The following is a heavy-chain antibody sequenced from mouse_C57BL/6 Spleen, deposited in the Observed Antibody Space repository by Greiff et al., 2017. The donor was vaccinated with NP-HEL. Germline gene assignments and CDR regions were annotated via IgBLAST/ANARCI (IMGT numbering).Heavy chain of an antibody. D-gene: IGHD2-3*01. J-gene: IGHJ2*01. CDR1: GYTFTSYW. CDR2: INPSNGGT. V-gene: IGHV1-53*01. Sequence: QVQLKQPGTELVKPGASVKLSCKASGYTFTSYWMHWVKQRPGQGLEWIGNINPSNGGTNYNEKFKSKATLTVDKSSSTAYMQLSSLTSEDSAVYYCARVGGYYEDFDYWGQGTTLTVSS. CDR3: ARVGGYYEDFDY.